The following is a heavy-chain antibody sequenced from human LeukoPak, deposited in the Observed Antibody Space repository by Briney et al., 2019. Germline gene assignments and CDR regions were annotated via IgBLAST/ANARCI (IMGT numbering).Heavy chain of an antibody. CDR1: GGSFSGYY. Sequence: SETLSLTCAVYGGSFSGYYWSWIRQPPGKGLEWIGSIYYSGSTYYSPSLKSRVTISVDTSKNQFSLKLSSVTAADTAVYYCARHHSYDSSGKALDYWGQGILVTVSS. D-gene: IGHD3-22*01. CDR3: ARHHSYDSSGKALDY. CDR2: IYYSGST. V-gene: IGHV4-34*01. J-gene: IGHJ4*02.